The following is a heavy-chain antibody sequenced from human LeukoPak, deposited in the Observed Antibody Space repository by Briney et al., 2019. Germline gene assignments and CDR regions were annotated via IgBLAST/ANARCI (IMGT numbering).Heavy chain of an antibody. CDR1: GYTFTSYG. CDR3: ARGPQARAVASMPFDY. CDR2: IIPIFGTA. V-gene: IGHV1-69*13. Sequence: SVKVSCKASGYTFTSYGISWVRQAPGQGLEWMGGIIPIFGTANYAQKFQGRVTITADESTSTAYMELSSLRSEDTAVYYCARGPQARAVASMPFDYWGQGTLVTVSS. D-gene: IGHD6-19*01. J-gene: IGHJ4*02.